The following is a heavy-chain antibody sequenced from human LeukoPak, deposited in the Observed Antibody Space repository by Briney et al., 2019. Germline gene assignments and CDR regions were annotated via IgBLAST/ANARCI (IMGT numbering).Heavy chain of an antibody. CDR1: GGSISSGDYY. D-gene: IGHD1-7*01. CDR3: ARYNWNLNWFDP. Sequence: SETLSLTCTVSGGSISSGDYYWSWIRQPPGKGLEWIGSIHYSGSTYYNPSLKSRVTISVDTSKNQFSLKLSSVTAADTAVYYCARYNWNLNWFDPWGQGTLVTVSS. V-gene: IGHV4-39*01. CDR2: IHYSGST. J-gene: IGHJ5*02.